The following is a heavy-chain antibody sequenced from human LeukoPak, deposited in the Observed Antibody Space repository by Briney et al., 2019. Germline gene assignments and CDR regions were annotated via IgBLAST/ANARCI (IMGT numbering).Heavy chain of an antibody. Sequence: GASVKVSCKASGYTFTSYGISWVRQAPGQGLEWMGWISAYNGNTNYAQKLQGRVTMTTDTSTSTAYMELRSLRSDDTAVYYCARVRSVRRREGRDFDYWGQGTLVTVSS. CDR1: GYTFTSYG. D-gene: IGHD3-3*01. CDR3: ARVRSVRRREGRDFDY. CDR2: ISAYNGNT. J-gene: IGHJ4*02. V-gene: IGHV1-18*01.